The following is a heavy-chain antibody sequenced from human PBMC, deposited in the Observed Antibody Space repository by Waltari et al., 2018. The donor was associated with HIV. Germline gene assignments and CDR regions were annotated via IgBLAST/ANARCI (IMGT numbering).Heavy chain of an antibody. D-gene: IGHD3-22*01. J-gene: IGHJ3*02. CDR3: ARRPRGYYDSSGYDSSAFDI. CDR2: IYPGDSDT. CDR1: GYSFTSYW. Sequence: EVQLVQSGAEVKKPGESLKISCKGSGYSFTSYWIGWVRQMPGKGLEWMGIIYPGDSDTRYSPSFQGQVTISADKSISTAYLQWSSLKASDTAMYYCARRPRGYYDSSGYDSSAFDIWGQGTMVTVSS. V-gene: IGHV5-51*01.